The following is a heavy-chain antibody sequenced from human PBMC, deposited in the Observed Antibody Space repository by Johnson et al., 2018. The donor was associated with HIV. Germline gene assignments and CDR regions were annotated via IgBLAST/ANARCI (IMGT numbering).Heavy chain of an antibody. D-gene: IGHD5-18*01. V-gene: IGHV3-53*01. J-gene: IGHJ3*02. CDR2: IYSGGST. CDR3: AKDEGYGKFDAFDI. CDR1: GFTVSSNY. Sequence: VQLVESGGGVVRPGGSLRLSCAASGFTVSSNYMSWVRQAPGKGLEWVSVIYSGGSTYYADSVKGRFTISRDNSKNTLYLQMNSLRAEDTAVFYCAKDEGYGKFDAFDIWGQGTMVTVSS.